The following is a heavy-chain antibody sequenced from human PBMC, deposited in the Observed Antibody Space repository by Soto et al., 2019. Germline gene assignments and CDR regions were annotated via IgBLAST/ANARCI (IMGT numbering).Heavy chain of an antibody. CDR1: GGTFSSYA. V-gene: IGHV1-2*04. D-gene: IGHD6-19*01. CDR3: ARASFIAVAENWFDP. Sequence: ASVKVSCKASGGTFSSYAISWVRQAPGQGLEWMGWINPISGATNYAQKFQGWVTMTRDTSTSTAYMELSRLRSDDTAVYYCARASFIAVAENWFDPWGQGTLVTVSS. CDR2: INPISGAT. J-gene: IGHJ5*02.